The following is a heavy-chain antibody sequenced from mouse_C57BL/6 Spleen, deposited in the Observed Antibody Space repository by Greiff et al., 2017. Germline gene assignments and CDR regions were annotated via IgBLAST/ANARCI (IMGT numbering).Heavy chain of an antibody. J-gene: IGHJ3*01. D-gene: IGHD4-1*01. CDR2: IYPRSGNT. CDR3: ATYWDRFAY. V-gene: IGHV1-81*01. CDR1: GYTFTSYG. Sequence: QVQLQQSGAELARPGSSVKLSCKASGYTFTSYGISWVKQRTGQGLEWIGEIYPRSGNTYYNEKFKGKATLTADKSSSTAYMELRSLTSEDSAVYFCATYWDRFAYWGQGTLVTVSA.